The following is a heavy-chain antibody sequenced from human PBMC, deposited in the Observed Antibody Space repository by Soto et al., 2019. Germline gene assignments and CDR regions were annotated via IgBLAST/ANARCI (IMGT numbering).Heavy chain of an antibody. CDR2: ISYDGSNK. V-gene: IGHV3-30*18. J-gene: IGHJ5*02. D-gene: IGHD6-13*01. CDR3: AKSRQGDIAAAGP. CDR1: GFTFSSYG. Sequence: QVQLVESGGGVVQPGRSLRLSCAASGFTFSSYGMHWVRQAPGKGLEWVAVISYDGSNKYYADSVKGRFTISRDNSKNTLYLQMNSLRAEDTAVYYCAKSRQGDIAAAGPWGQGTLFTVSS.